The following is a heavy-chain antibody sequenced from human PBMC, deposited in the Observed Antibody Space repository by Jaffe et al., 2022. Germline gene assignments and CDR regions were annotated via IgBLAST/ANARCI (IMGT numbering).Heavy chain of an antibody. CDR1: GFTFSSYW. CDR2: IKQDGSEK. J-gene: IGHJ4*02. D-gene: IGHD6-13*01. CDR3: ARGDHLPAAAGTYGGIYFDY. Sequence: EVQLVESGGGLVQPGGSLRLSCAASGFTFSSYWMSWVRQAPGKGLEWVANIKQDGSEKYYVDSVKGRFTISRDNAKNSLYLQMNSLRAEDTAVYYCARGDHLPAAAGTYGGIYFDYWGQGTLVTVSS. V-gene: IGHV3-7*01.